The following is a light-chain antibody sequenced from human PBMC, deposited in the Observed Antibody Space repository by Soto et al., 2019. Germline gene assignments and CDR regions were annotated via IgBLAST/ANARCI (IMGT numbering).Light chain of an antibody. CDR2: GAS. Sequence: EIVLTQSPATLSVSQGERATLSCRASESVSNNLAWYQQKPGQAPRLLIFGASARATGIPARFSGSGSGTEFHLPNRRLQSGDFAVLFWQPYYKWPLTFGGGTKVEIK. J-gene: IGKJ4*01. V-gene: IGKV3-15*01. CDR3: QPYYKWPLT. CDR1: ESVSNN.